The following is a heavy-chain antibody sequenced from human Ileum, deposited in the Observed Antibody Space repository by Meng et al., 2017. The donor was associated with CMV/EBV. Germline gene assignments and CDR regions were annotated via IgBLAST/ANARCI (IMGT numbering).Heavy chain of an antibody. J-gene: IGHJ4*02. CDR1: GFSFAGYT. D-gene: IGHD2-8*02. V-gene: IGHV3-7*01. CDR2: VNQEGTEK. CDR3: ARRRGGFCTSDFCQRSPAEDY. Sequence: GESLKISCAASGFSFAGYTMTWVRQAPGKGLEWVASVNQEGTEKTYVDSVKGRFIISRDNGRNSIHLEINSLRAEDTGVYYCARRRGGFCTSDFCQRSPAEDYWGQGTLVTVSS.